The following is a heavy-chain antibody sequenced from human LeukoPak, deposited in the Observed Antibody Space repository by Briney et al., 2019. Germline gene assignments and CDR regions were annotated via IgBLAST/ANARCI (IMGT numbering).Heavy chain of an antibody. V-gene: IGHV4-61*01. D-gene: IGHD1-26*01. Sequence: PSDTLSLTCAVSGGSVSSGSYYWSWIRQPPGKGLEWIGYIYYSGSTNYNPSLKSRVTISVDTSKNQFSLKLSSVTAADTAVYYCARGRSNYYGMDVWGQGTTVTVSS. CDR1: GGSVSSGSYY. CDR2: IYYSGST. CDR3: ARGRSNYYGMDV. J-gene: IGHJ6*02.